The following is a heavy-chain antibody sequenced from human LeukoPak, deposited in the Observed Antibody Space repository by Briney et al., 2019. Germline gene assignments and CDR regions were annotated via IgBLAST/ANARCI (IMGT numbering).Heavy chain of an antibody. CDR2: IYYSGST. CDR1: GGSISSYY. Sequence: SETLSLTCTVSGGSISSYYWSRIRQPPGKGLEWIGYIYYSGSTNYNPSLKSRVTISVDTSKNQFSLKLSSVTAADTAVYYCARLPYYYDSSGYPDADYMDVWGKGTTVTVSS. V-gene: IGHV4-59*08. CDR3: ARLPYYYDSSGYPDADYMDV. J-gene: IGHJ6*03. D-gene: IGHD3-22*01.